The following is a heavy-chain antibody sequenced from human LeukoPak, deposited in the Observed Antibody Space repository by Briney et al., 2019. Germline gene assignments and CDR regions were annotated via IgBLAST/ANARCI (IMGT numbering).Heavy chain of an antibody. D-gene: IGHD5-18*01. CDR2: ISGSGVST. CDR1: GFTSSSYA. CDR3: ANSAGQLWFFLDY. Sequence: PGGSLRLSCAASGFTSSSYAMSWVRQAPGKGLEWVSAISGSGVSTYYADSVKGRFTISRDNSKNTLYLQMNSLRAEDTAVYYCANSAGQLWFFLDYWGQGTLVTVSS. J-gene: IGHJ4*02. V-gene: IGHV3-23*01.